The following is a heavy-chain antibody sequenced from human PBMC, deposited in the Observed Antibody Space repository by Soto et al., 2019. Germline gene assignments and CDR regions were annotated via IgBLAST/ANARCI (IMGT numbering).Heavy chain of an antibody. V-gene: IGHV4-39*07. Sequence: PSETLSLTCTVSGGSISSSSYYWGWIRQPPGKGLEWIGSIYYSGSTYYNPSLKSRVTISVDTSKNQFSLKLSSVTAADTAVYYCARAPDIVVVVAATPGYFDYWGQGTLVTVSS. D-gene: IGHD2-15*01. CDR3: ARAPDIVVVVAATPGYFDY. CDR2: IYYSGST. CDR1: GGSISSSSYY. J-gene: IGHJ4*02.